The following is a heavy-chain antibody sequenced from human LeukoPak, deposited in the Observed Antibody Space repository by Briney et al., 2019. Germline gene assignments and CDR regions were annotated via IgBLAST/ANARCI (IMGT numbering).Heavy chain of an antibody. CDR3: AKVAKGNIVVVTALDY. CDR1: GFTFSSYA. CDR2: ISYDGSNK. D-gene: IGHD2-21*02. V-gene: IGHV3-30*18. Sequence: GGSLRLSCAASGFTFSSYAMHWVRQAPGKGLEWEAIISYDGSNKFYADSVKGRFTVSRDNSKNTLYLQMSSLGPEDTAMYYCAKVAKGNIVVVTALDYWGQGTLVTVSS. J-gene: IGHJ4*02.